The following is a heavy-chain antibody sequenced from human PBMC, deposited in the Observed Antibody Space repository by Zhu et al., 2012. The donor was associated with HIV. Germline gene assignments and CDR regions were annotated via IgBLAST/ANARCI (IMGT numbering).Heavy chain of an antibody. CDR1: GYSINSDYY. D-gene: IGHD3-16*01. J-gene: IGHJ3*02. V-gene: IGHV4-38-2*01. CDR3: ARHRHVAQTYYDYVWGNYVGDSFEI. Sequence: QVQLQESGPGLVKPSETLSLTCGVSGYSINSDYYWGWIRQPPGKGLEWIGSVYYSGSTYYNPSLKSRLTISVHTSRNQFSLKLSSVTAADTAVYYCARHRHVAQTYYDYVWGNYVGDSFEIWGQGTNGHRLF. CDR2: VYYSGST.